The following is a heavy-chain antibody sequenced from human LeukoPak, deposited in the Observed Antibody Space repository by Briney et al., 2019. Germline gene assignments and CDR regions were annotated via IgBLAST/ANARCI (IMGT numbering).Heavy chain of an antibody. CDR2: VNPNSGST. CDR3: ARGRSTGYPYYFEY. J-gene: IGHJ4*02. V-gene: IGHV1-8*03. CDR1: GYTFTSYD. D-gene: IGHD5-12*01. Sequence: ASVKVSCKASGYTFTSYDINWVRQATGQGLEWMGWVNPNSGSTGYAQKFQGRVTITRNTSISTTYMELSGLRSEDTAVYYCARGRSTGYPYYFEYWGQGTLVTVSS.